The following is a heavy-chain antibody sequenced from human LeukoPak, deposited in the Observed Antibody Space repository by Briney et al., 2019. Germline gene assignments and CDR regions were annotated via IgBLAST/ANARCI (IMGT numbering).Heavy chain of an antibody. CDR1: GFTFSSYA. CDR3: ARDMDYRPIGNYYYGY. Sequence: GGSLRLSCAASGFTFSSYAMHWVRQAPGKGLEWVAVISYDGSNKYYADSVKGRFTTSRDNSKNTLYLQMNSLRAEDTAVYYCARDMDYRPIGNYYYGYWGQGTLVTVSS. CDR2: ISYDGSNK. D-gene: IGHD1-7*01. V-gene: IGHV3-30*04. J-gene: IGHJ4*02.